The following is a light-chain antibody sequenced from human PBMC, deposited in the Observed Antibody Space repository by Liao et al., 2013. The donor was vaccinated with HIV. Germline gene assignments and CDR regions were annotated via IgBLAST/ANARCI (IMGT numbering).Light chain of an antibody. CDR3: QSWDSDTVV. V-gene: IGLV3-1*01. Sequence: SYELTQPPSVSVSPGQTASVTCSGDKLGDQYVSWYQQRPGQSPVLVMYEDSQRPSGIPERFSGSTSGNTATLTISETQAVDEADYYCQSWDSDTVVFGGGTKLTVL. J-gene: IGLJ2*01. CDR2: EDS. CDR1: KLGDQY.